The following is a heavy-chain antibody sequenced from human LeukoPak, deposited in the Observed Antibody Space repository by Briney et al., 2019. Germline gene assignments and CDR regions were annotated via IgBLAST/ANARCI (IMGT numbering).Heavy chain of an antibody. CDR2: IWYDGSNK. CDR1: GFTFSSYG. V-gene: IGHV3-33*01. D-gene: IGHD2-2*01. Sequence: PGRSLRLSCAASGFTFSSYGMHWVRQAPGKGLEWVAVIWYDGSNKHYADSVKGRFTISRDNSKNTLYLQMNSLRAEDTAVYYCARDVRCSSTSCYYWENDAFDIWGQGTMVTVSS. CDR3: ARDVRCSSTSCYYWENDAFDI. J-gene: IGHJ3*02.